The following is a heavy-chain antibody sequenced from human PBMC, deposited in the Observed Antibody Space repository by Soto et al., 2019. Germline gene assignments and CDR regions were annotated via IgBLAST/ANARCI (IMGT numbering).Heavy chain of an antibody. V-gene: IGHV1-69*13. D-gene: IGHD4-17*01. Sequence: SVKVSCKASGGTFSSYAISWVRQAPGQGLEWMGGIIPIFGTANYAQKFQGRITITADESTSTAYMELSSLRSEDTAVYYCARDLGYGEAWFDPWGRGTLVTVSS. J-gene: IGHJ5*02. CDR3: ARDLGYGEAWFDP. CDR1: GGTFSSYA. CDR2: IIPIFGTA.